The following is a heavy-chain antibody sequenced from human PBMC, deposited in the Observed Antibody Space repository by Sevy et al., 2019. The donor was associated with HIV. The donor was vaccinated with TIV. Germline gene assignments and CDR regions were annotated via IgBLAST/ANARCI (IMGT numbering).Heavy chain of an antibody. CDR3: ARSNGAAFDI. CDR2: IYSGGST. Sequence: GGSLRLSCAASEFTVSSNYMSWVRQAPGKGLEWVSVIYSGGSTYYADSVKGRFTISRDNSKNTLYLQMNSLRAEDTDVYYCARSNGAAFDIWGQGTMVTVSS. CDR1: EFTVSSNY. V-gene: IGHV3-53*01. D-gene: IGHD2-8*01. J-gene: IGHJ3*02.